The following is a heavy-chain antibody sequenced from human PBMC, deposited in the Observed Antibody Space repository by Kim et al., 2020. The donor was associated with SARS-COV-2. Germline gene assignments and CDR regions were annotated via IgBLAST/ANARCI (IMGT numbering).Heavy chain of an antibody. Sequence: SETLSLTCTVSGGSISSSSYYWGWIRQPPGKGLEWIGSIYYSGSTYYNPSLKSRVTISVDTSKNQFSLKLSSVTAADTAVYYCARHQRGPTRLDYWGQGTLVTVSS. J-gene: IGHJ4*02. V-gene: IGHV4-39*01. CDR2: IYYSGST. CDR3: ARHQRGPTRLDY. D-gene: IGHD5-12*01. CDR1: GGSISSSSYY.